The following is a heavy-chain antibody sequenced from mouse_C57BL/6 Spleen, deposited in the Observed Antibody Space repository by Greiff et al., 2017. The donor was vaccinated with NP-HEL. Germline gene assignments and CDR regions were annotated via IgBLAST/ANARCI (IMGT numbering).Heavy chain of an antibody. D-gene: IGHD1-1*01. CDR3: ASSSSYYYAMDY. J-gene: IGHJ4*01. CDR2: IDPSDSYT. V-gene: IGHV1-50*01. CDR1: GYTFTSYW. Sequence: VQLQQPGAELVKPGASVKLSCKASGYTFTSYWMQWVKQRPGQGLEWIGEIDPSDSYTNYNQKFKGKATLTVDTSSSTAYMQLSSLTSEDSAVYYCASSSSYYYAMDYWGQGTSVTVSS.